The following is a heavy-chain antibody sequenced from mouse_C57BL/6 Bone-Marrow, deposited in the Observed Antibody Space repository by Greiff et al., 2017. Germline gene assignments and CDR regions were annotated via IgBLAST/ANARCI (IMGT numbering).Heavy chain of an antibody. D-gene: IGHD4-1*01. CDR2: ISSGGSYT. J-gene: IGHJ1*03. V-gene: IGHV5-6*02. CDR1: GFTFSSYG. Sequence: EVKLVESGGDLVKPGGSLKLSCAASGFTFSSYGMSWVRQTPDKRLEWVATISSGGSYTYYPDSVKGRFPISRDNAKNTLYLQMSSLKSEDTAMYYCARRWEGDWYFDVWGTGTTVTVSS. CDR3: ARRWEGDWYFDV.